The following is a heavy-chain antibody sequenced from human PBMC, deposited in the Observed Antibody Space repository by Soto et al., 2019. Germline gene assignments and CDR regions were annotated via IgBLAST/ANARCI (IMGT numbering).Heavy chain of an antibody. CDR1: GFTFSSYA. V-gene: IGHV3-23*01. J-gene: IGHJ4*02. D-gene: IGHD6-6*01. Sequence: GGSLRLSCAASGFTFSSYAMSWVRQAPGKGLEWVSAISGSGGSTYYADSVKGRFTISRDNSKNTLYLQMNSLRAEDTAVYYCAKDPLVMLAASFGEDAHYWGQGTLVTVSS. CDR2: ISGSGGST. CDR3: AKDPLVMLAASFGEDAHY.